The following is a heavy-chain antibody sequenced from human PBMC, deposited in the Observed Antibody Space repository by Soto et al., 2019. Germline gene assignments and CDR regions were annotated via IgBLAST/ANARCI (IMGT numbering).Heavy chain of an antibody. CDR3: ARYAEVEMALVFDY. J-gene: IGHJ4*02. CDR2: INHSGST. CDR1: VGSFSGYY. Sequence: SETLSLTCAVYVGSFSGYYWSWIRQPPGKGLEWIGEINHSGSTNYNPSLKSRVTISVDTSKNQFSLKLSSVTAADTAVYYCARYAEVEMALVFDYWGQGTLVTVSS. V-gene: IGHV4-34*01. D-gene: IGHD2-2*01.